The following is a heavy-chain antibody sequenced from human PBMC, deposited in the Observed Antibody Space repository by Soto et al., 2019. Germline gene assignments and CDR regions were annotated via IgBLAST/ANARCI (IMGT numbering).Heavy chain of an antibody. CDR1: GFSVTNYW. V-gene: IGHV3-7*03. CDR2: VRRDGRDE. CDR3: ASLDSMAAARGY. Sequence: GGSLRLSCAASGFSVTNYWISWVRQAPGKGLEWVANVRRDGRDEYYANSVRGRFTISRDNAKNSVYLQMDSLRAEDTAVYYCASLDSMAAARGYWGQGTQVTVSS. J-gene: IGHJ4*02. D-gene: IGHD6-6*01.